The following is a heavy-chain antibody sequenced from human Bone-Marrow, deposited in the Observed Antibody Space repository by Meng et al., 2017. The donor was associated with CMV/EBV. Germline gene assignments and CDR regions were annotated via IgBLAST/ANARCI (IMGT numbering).Heavy chain of an antibody. CDR1: GYSFTSYW. D-gene: IGHD3-22*01. Sequence: KVSCKGSGYSFTSYWIGWVRQMPGKGLEWMGIIYPGDSDTRYSPSFQGQVTISADKSISTAYLQWSSLKASDTAMYYCARLSDSSGYRFDYWGQGTLATVSS. V-gene: IGHV5-51*01. CDR2: IYPGDSDT. J-gene: IGHJ4*02. CDR3: ARLSDSSGYRFDY.